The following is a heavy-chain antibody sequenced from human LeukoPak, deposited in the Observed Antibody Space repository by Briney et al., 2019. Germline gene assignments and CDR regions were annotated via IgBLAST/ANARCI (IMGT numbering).Heavy chain of an antibody. V-gene: IGHV4-30-4*01. CDR3: ARVLAGSTINFDS. Sequence: PSQTLSLTCTISGGSINSGHYYWSWIRQPPGKGLEWIGHIYNSGSTTYNPSLKSRVTISVDTSKNQFSLKLYSVTAADTAVYYCARVLAGSTINFDSWGQGTLVTVSS. CDR1: GGSINSGHYY. CDR2: IYNSGST. D-gene: IGHD6-13*01. J-gene: IGHJ4*02.